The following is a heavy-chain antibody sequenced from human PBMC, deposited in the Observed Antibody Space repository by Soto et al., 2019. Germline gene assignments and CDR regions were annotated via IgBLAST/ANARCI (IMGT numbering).Heavy chain of an antibody. CDR1: GFTFSSYG. CDR3: SKDADSGSDYAYYGMYV. Sequence: AGPLRLSCAASGFTFSSYGMHWLRQAPGKGLEWVAVISYDGSNKYYADSVKGRFTISRDNSKNTLYLQMNSLRAEDTAVYYCSKDADSGSDYAYYGMYVWCQGSTLTVS. CDR2: ISYDGSNK. V-gene: IGHV3-30*18. D-gene: IGHD1-26*01. J-gene: IGHJ6*02.